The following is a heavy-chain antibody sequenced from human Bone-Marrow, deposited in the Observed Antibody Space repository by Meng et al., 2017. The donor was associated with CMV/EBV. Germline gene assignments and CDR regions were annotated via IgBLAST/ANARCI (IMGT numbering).Heavy chain of an antibody. J-gene: IGHJ5*02. D-gene: IGHD2-15*01. CDR2: MNPNSGNT. CDR3: ARGTNIVVVAATHWFDP. CDR1: YTFTSYD. V-gene: IGHV1-8*01. Sequence: YTFTSYDINWVRQATGQGLEWMGWMNPNSGNTGYAQKFQGRVTMTRNTSISTAYMELSSLRSEDTAVYYCARGTNIVVVAATHWFDPWGQGTLVTVSS.